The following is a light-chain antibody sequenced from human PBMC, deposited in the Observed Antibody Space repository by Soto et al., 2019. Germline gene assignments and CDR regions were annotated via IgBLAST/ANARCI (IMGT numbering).Light chain of an antibody. CDR1: QSVSSK. J-gene: IGKJ5*01. Sequence: IVMTQSPATLSVSPGERATLSCRASQSVSSKLAWYQQKPGQAPRLLIYGASTRATAIPARFSGSGSGTEFTLPISSLQSEDFAVYFCQQYNEWPITFGQGTRLEIK. CDR2: GAS. CDR3: QQYNEWPIT. V-gene: IGKV3-15*01.